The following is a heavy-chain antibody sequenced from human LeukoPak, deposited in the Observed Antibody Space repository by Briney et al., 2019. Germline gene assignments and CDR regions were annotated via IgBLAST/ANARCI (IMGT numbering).Heavy chain of an antibody. Sequence: SETLSLTCTVSGGAISRWCWSWLRQPAGKGLEWIGRFCTTGSTNYSPSLKSRVTISVDTSKNQFSLKLSSVTAADTAVYYCARGIYGGLYDYWGQGTLVTVSS. D-gene: IGHD4-23*01. J-gene: IGHJ4*02. CDR2: FCTTGST. V-gene: IGHV4-4*07. CDR1: GGAISRWC. CDR3: ARGIYGGLYDY.